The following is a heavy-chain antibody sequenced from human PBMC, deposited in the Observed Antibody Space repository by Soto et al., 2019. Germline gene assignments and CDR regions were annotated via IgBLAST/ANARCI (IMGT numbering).Heavy chain of an antibody. CDR3: ARGAYGSGSYLHWFDP. CDR2: ISSSSTI. CDR1: GFTFSSYS. J-gene: IGHJ5*02. V-gene: IGHV3-48*02. Sequence: GSLRLSCAASGFTFSSYSMNWVRQAPGKGLEWVSYISSSSTIYYADSVKGRFTISRDNAKNSLYLQMNSLRDEDTAVYYCARGAYGSGSYLHWFDPWGQGTLVTVSS. D-gene: IGHD3-10*01.